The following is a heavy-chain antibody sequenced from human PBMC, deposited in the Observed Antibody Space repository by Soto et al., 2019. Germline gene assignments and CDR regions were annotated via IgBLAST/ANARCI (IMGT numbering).Heavy chain of an antibody. CDR2: INSGGEYF. Sequence: EVQLVESGGGLVKPGGSLRLSCAASGLTFSTYGMNWSPQAPGKGLEWVSSINSGGEYFDYADSVKGRLTISRDNAKNSLYLQLDSLRVEDTAVYYCATDGAAGAALGVWGQGTTVTVSS. V-gene: IGHV3-21*01. D-gene: IGHD6-13*01. CDR1: GLTFSTYG. CDR3: ATDGAAGAALGV. J-gene: IGHJ6*02.